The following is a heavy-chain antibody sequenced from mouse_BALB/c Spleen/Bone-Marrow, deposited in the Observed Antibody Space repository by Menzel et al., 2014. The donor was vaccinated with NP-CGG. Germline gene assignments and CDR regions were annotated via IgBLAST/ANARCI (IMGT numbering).Heavy chain of an antibody. Sequence: EVMLVESGGGLVQPGGSLKLSCAASGFTFSSYTMSWVRQTPEKRLEWVAYISNGGGSTYYPDTVKGRFTISRDNAKNTLYLQMSSLKSEDTAMYYCARGLRGYAMDYWSQGTSVTVSS. CDR1: GFTFSSYT. J-gene: IGHJ4*01. D-gene: IGHD2-4*01. CDR2: ISNGGGST. V-gene: IGHV5-12-2*01. CDR3: ARGLRGYAMDY.